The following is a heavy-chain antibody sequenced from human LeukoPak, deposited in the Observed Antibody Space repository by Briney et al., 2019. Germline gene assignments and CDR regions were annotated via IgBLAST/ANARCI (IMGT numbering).Heavy chain of an antibody. CDR3: AREPVVVVPAASTNWFDP. V-gene: IGHV1-69*04. CDR1: GGTFSSYA. J-gene: IGHJ5*02. D-gene: IGHD2-2*01. CDR2: IIPIFGIA. Sequence: RASVKVSFKASGGTFSSYAISWVRQAPGQGLEWMGRIIPIFGIANYAQKFQGRVTITADKSTSTACMELSSLRSEDTAVYYCAREPVVVVPAASTNWFDPWGQGTLVTVSS.